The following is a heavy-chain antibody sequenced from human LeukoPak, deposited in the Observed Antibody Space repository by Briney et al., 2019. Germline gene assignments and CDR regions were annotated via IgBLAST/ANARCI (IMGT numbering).Heavy chain of an antibody. J-gene: IGHJ6*03. CDR1: GFTFSSYA. D-gene: IGHD3-10*01. Sequence: PGGSLRLSCAASGFTFSSYAMSWVRQAPGKGLEWVSAISGSGGSTYYADSVKGRFTISRDNAKNSLYLQMNSLRAEDTAVYYCARGRVTMVRGVIINTRSGYYYMDVWGKGTTVTVSS. CDR2: ISGSGGST. V-gene: IGHV3-23*01. CDR3: ARGRVTMVRGVIINTRSGYYYMDV.